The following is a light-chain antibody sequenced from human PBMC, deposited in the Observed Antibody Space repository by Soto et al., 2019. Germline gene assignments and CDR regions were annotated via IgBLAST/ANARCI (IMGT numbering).Light chain of an antibody. CDR3: QHSYNTPRT. V-gene: IGKV3-15*01. J-gene: IGKJ1*01. Sequence: EIVMTQSPATLSVSPGERATLSCRASQSVSSNLAWYQQKPGQAPRLLIYGASTRATGIPARFSGSGSGTEFTLTISSLQSEDFATYYCQHSYNTPRTFGQGTRVDIK. CDR1: QSVSSN. CDR2: GAS.